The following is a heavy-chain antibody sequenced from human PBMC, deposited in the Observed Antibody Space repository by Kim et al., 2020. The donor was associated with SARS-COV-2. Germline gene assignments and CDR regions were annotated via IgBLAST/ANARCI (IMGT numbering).Heavy chain of an antibody. V-gene: IGHV3-13*01. CDR3: ARGGTTGYYYYYGMDV. D-gene: IGHD1-7*01. J-gene: IGHJ6*02. Sequence: SVKGRFTISRENAKNSLYLQMNSLRAGDTAVYYCARGGTTGYYYYYGMDVWGQGTTVTVSS.